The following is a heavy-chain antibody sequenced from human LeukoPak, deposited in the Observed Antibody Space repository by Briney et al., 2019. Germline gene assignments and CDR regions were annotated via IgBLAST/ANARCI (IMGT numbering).Heavy chain of an antibody. CDR3: ARDSGCDYHNFDY. J-gene: IGHJ4*02. V-gene: IGHV1-18*01. Sequence: GASVKVSCKASGYTFTSYGINWVRQAPGQGLEWMGWILTYNGKTNYAQKLQGRVTMTTDTSTSTAYMELRSLRSDDTAVYYCARDSGCDYHNFDYWGQGTLVTVSS. CDR2: ILTYNGKT. CDR1: GYTFTSYG. D-gene: IGHD5-12*01.